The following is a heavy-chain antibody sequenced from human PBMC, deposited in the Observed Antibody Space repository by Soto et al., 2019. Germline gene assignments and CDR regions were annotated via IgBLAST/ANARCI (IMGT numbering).Heavy chain of an antibody. J-gene: IGHJ3*02. CDR3: ASTPTYYDFWSGYPDAFDI. V-gene: IGHV4-30-4*01. D-gene: IGHD3-3*01. CDR1: GGSISSGDYY. Sequence: SETLSLTCTVSGGSISSGDYYWSWIRQPPGKGLEWIGYIYYSGSTYYNPSLKSRVTISVDKSKNQFSLKLSSVTAADTAVYYCASTPTYYDFWSGYPDAFDIWGQGTMVTVSS. CDR2: IYYSGST.